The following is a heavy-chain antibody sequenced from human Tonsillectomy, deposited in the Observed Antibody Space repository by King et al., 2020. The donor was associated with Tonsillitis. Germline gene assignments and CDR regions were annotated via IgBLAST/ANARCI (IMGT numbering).Heavy chain of an antibody. CDR2: ISSDGNNQ. CDR3: ARRGELLWFGELYYFFDY. Sequence: VQLVESGGGVVQPGRSLRLSCAASGFTFNTYAMHWVRQAPGKGLEWVAVISSDGNNQYYADSVKGRRAISRDNSKNTLYLQMDSLRASDTAVYYCARRGELLWFGELYYFFDYWGQGTLVTVSS. CDR1: GFTFNTYA. D-gene: IGHD3-10*01. V-gene: IGHV3-30*09. J-gene: IGHJ4*02.